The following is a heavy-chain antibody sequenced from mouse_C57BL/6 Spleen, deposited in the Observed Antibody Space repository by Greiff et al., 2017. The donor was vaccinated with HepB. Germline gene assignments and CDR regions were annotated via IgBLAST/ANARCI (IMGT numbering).Heavy chain of an antibody. V-gene: IGHV2-2*01. Sequence: QVQLQQSGPGLVQPSQSLSITCTVSGFSLTSYGVHWVRQSPGKGLEWLGVIWIGGSTDYNSAFISILSISKDNPKIQVFFKMNSLQAYDTAIYYCARNFVHYYGSSYERYFDVWGTGTTVTVSS. CDR2: IWIGGST. J-gene: IGHJ1*03. CDR3: ARNFVHYYGSSYERYFDV. CDR1: GFSLTSYG. D-gene: IGHD1-1*01.